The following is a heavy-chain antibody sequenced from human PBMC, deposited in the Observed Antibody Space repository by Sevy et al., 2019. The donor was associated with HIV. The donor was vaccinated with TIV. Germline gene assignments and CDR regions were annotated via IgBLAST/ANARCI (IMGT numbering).Heavy chain of an antibody. Sequence: GGSLRLSCAAFGLNFNSYAIHWVRQAPGKGLEWVAVIWSGGSNEDYASSVKGRFTVSRDDSKNTVYLQMTSLRAEDTAIYYCATEYNSGYDYWGQGTLVTVSS. J-gene: IGHJ4*02. V-gene: IGHV3-33*01. CDR2: IWSGGSNE. CDR3: ATEYNSGYDY. D-gene: IGHD1-1*01. CDR1: GLNFNSYA.